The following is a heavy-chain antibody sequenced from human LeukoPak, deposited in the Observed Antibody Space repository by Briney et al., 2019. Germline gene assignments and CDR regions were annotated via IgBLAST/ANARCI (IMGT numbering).Heavy chain of an antibody. CDR3: AAEIYGGNADCCTIDF. V-gene: IGHV1-58*01. CDR2: IGVGGGNT. CDR1: GFTFTSSA. Sequence: TSVKVSCKTSGFTFTSSAVQWVRQARGQRLEWIGWIGVGGGNTNYAQTLQDRVTITRDMSTSTAYMELSSLRSEDTAVYYCAAEIYGGNADCCTIDFWGPGTLVTVSS. J-gene: IGHJ3*01. D-gene: IGHD4-23*01.